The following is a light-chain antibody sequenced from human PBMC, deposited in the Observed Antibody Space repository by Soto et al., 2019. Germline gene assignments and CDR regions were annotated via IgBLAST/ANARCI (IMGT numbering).Light chain of an antibody. CDR3: QPYNNWPLT. CDR1: QSVSTD. CDR2: GAS. J-gene: IGKJ4*01. V-gene: IGKV3D-15*01. Sequence: AQSPVALSLSPGERATLSCRASQSVSTDLAWYQQKPGQAPRLLIYGASNRATGIPDRFSGSRSGPEFTLTINSLQSEDFAIYYCQPYNNWPLTFGGGTKVDI.